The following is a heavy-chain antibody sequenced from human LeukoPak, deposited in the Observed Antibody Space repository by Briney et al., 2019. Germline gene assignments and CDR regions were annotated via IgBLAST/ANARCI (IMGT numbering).Heavy chain of an antibody. Sequence: SETLSLTCTVSGGSINNYYWSWIRQPAGKGLEWIGRIYTSGSTNYNPSLKSRVTMSIDTSKNQFSLELSSVTAADTAVYYCARYYDSSGYYIGWFDPWGQGTLVTVSS. CDR1: GGSINNYY. D-gene: IGHD3-22*01. J-gene: IGHJ5*02. V-gene: IGHV4-4*07. CDR2: IYTSGST. CDR3: ARYYDSSGYYIGWFDP.